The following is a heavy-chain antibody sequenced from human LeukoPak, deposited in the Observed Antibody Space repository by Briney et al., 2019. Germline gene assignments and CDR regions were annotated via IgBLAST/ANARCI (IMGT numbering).Heavy chain of an antibody. D-gene: IGHD5-18*01. CDR2: FSGTDGGT. V-gene: IGHV3-23*01. CDR3: TQYTYGFFKY. CDR1: GFTVSSYG. Sequence: PPGGSLRLSCAASGFTVSSYGMTWVRQAPGKGLEWVSSFSGTDGGTYYADSVKGRFTISRDNSKNTLYLQMNSLKTEDTAVYYCTQYTYGFFKYWGQGILVSVSS. J-gene: IGHJ4*02.